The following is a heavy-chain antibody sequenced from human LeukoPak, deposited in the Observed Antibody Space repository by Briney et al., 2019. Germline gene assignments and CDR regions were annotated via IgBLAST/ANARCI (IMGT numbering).Heavy chain of an antibody. CDR1: GFTFSSYG. CDR2: ISGSGGST. V-gene: IGHV3-23*01. CDR3: AKDRIAVAGTFDY. Sequence: PGGTLRLSCAASGFTFSSYGMSWVRQAPGKGLEWVSAISGSGGSTYYADSVKGRFTISRDNSKNTLYLQMNSLRAEDTAVYYCAKDRIAVAGTFDYWGQGTLVTVSS. D-gene: IGHD6-19*01. J-gene: IGHJ4*02.